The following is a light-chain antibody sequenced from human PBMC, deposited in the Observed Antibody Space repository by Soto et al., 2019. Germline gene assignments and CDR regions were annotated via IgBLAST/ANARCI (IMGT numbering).Light chain of an antibody. Sequence: EQVMTQSPATLSMSPGERATLSCRASQSVSSFLAWYQQKPGQAPRLLIYGASTRATGIPARFSGRGSGTEFTLTISSLQSEDFAVYYCQQYSNWPSWTFGQGTKV. V-gene: IGKV3-15*01. CDR1: QSVSSF. CDR2: GAS. CDR3: QQYSNWPSWT. J-gene: IGKJ1*01.